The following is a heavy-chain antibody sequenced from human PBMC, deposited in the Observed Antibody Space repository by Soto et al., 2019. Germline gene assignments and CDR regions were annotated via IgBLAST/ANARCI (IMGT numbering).Heavy chain of an antibody. CDR1: GYTFTSSA. CDR2: INAGNGNT. V-gene: IGHV1-3*01. J-gene: IGHJ3*02. D-gene: IGHD3-22*01. Sequence: SVKVAWKSSGYTFTSSARHLVRQAPGHRLEWMGWINAGNGNTKYSQKFQGRVTITRDTSASTAYMELSRLRSEDTSVYYCERPHDSSGYYDAFDIWGQGTMVTVSS. CDR3: ERPHDSSGYYDAFDI.